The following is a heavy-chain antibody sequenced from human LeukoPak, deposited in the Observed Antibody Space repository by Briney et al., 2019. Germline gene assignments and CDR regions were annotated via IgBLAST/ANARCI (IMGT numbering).Heavy chain of an antibody. CDR2: INHSGST. V-gene: IGHV4-34*01. CDR1: GGSFSGYY. Sequence: SETLPLTCAVYGGSFSGYYWSWIRQPPGKGLEWIGEINHSGSTNYNPSLKSRVTISVDTSKNQFSLKLSSVTAADTAVYYCARVGIAAAGTHEIDYWGQGTLVTVSS. CDR3: ARVGIAAAGTHEIDY. J-gene: IGHJ4*02. D-gene: IGHD6-13*01.